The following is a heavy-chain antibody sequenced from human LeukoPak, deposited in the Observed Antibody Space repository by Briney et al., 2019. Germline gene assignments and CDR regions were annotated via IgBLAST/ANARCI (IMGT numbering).Heavy chain of an antibody. CDR2: IYYSGST. CDR1: GGFISSYY. J-gene: IGHJ4*02. V-gene: IGHV4-59*01. CDR3: ARGLYSSSWYYSGYYFDY. Sequence: PSETLSLTCTVSGGFISSYYWSWIRQPPGKGLEWIGYIYYSGSTNYNPSLKSRVTISVDTSKNQFSLKLSSVTAADTAVYYCARGLYSSSWYYSGYYFDYWGQGTLVTVSS. D-gene: IGHD6-13*01.